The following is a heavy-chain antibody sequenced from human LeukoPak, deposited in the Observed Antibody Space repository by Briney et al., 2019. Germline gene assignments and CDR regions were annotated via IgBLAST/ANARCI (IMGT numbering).Heavy chain of an antibody. CDR1: GYSFTNYW. CDR3: ARHLTTNWFDP. D-gene: IGHD3-9*01. V-gene: IGHV5-51*01. J-gene: IGHJ5*02. Sequence: GESLKISCKGSGYSFTNYWIGWVRQMPGKGLEWMGIIYPGDSDTRYSPSFQGQVTISADKSISTAYLQWSSLKASDTAIYYCARHLTTNWFDPWGQGTLVTVSS. CDR2: IYPGDSDT.